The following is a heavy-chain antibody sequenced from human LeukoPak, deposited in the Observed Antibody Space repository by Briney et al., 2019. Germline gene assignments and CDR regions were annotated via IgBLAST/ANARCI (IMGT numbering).Heavy chain of an antibody. D-gene: IGHD3-10*01. CDR1: GVSISRSIYY. CDR3: ATVRFGHGVY. Sequence: TSETLSLTCTVSGVSISRSIYYWGWIRQPPGKGLEWIGSIYYSGSTFFNPSLESRATISVDTSKNQFSLRLTSVTAADTAVYSCATVRFGHGVYWGQGTLVTVSS. V-gene: IGHV4-39*01. CDR2: IYYSGST. J-gene: IGHJ4*02.